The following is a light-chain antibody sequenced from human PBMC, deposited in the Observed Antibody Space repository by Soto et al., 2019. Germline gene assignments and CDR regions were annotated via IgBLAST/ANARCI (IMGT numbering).Light chain of an antibody. J-gene: IGKJ1*01. V-gene: IGKV3-20*01. CDR3: QQYGGSGT. Sequence: EIVLTQSPGTLSLSPGERATLSCRASQSGSNNYLAWYQQKPGQAPRLRIYGASNRATGIPVRFSGSGSGTDFTVTISRLEGADFAVYYCQQYGGSGTFLQGPKVEIK. CDR1: QSGSNNY. CDR2: GAS.